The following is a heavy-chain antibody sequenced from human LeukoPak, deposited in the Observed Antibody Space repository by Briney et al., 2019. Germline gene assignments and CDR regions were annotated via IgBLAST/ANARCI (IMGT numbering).Heavy chain of an antibody. D-gene: IGHD4-17*01. CDR2: IYYSGST. CDR1: GGSISSYY. V-gene: IGHV4-59*12. CDR3: ARVDYGDYAAPFDY. J-gene: IGHJ4*02. Sequence: SETLSLTCTVSGGSISSYYWSWIRQPPGKGLEWIGYIYYSGSTNYNPSLKSRVTISVDTSKNQFSLKLSSVTAADTAVYYCARVDYGDYAAPFDYWGQGTLVTVSS.